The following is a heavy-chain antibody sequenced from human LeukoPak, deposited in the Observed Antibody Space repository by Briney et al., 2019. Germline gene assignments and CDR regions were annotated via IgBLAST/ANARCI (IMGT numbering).Heavy chain of an antibody. Sequence: ASVRGSCKASVYTFTNYYMHWVRQATGQGLGWLGLISTTGSSTNYAQKFRDRVTMTRDTSTTTVYMELSSLRSEDTAVYYCAREESGGYFDYWGQGTLVTVSP. D-gene: IGHD2-8*02. CDR1: VYTFTNYY. V-gene: IGHV1-46*01. J-gene: IGHJ4*02. CDR3: AREESGGYFDY. CDR2: ISTTGSST.